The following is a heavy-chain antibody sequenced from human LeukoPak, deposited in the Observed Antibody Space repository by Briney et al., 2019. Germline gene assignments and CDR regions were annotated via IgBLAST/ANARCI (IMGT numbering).Heavy chain of an antibody. CDR2: MNPNSGNT. Sequence: ASVKVSCKTSGYTFTSYDINWVRQAPGQGFEWMGWMNPNSGNTGYAQKFQGRVTMTRNIFISTAYMELSSLRSEDTAVYYCARVGSSWQTIDYWGQGTLVTVSS. V-gene: IGHV1-8*01. J-gene: IGHJ4*02. D-gene: IGHD6-13*01. CDR3: ARVGSSWQTIDY. CDR1: GYTFTSYD.